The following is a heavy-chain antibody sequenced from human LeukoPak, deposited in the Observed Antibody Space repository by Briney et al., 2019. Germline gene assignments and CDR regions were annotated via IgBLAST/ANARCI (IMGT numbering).Heavy chain of an antibody. CDR2: IKQDGSEK. CDR1: GFTFSSYW. Sequence: GGSLRLSCAASGFTFSSYWMSWVRQAPGKGLEWVANIKQDGSEKYYVDSVKGRFTISRDNAKNSLYLQMNSLRAEDTAVYYCARGRGSSWYVLYYYYYGMDVWGQGTTVTVSS. D-gene: IGHD6-13*01. J-gene: IGHJ6*02. CDR3: ARGRGSSWYVLYYYYYGMDV. V-gene: IGHV3-7*01.